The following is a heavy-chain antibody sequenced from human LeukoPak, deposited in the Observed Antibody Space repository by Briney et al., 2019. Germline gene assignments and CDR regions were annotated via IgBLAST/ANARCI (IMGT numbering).Heavy chain of an antibody. CDR2: INHSGST. Sequence: SETLSLTCAVYGGSFSGYYWSWIRQPPGKGLEWIGEINHSGSTNHNPSLKSRVTISVDTSKNQFSLKLSSVTAADTAVYYCARAVPAPYYYYYYMDVWGKGTTVTVSS. CDR3: ARAVPAPYYYYYYMDV. J-gene: IGHJ6*03. V-gene: IGHV4-34*01. CDR1: GGSFSGYY.